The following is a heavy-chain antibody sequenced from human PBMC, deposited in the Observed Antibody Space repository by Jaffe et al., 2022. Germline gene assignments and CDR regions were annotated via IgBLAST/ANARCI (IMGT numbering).Heavy chain of an antibody. D-gene: IGHD2-2*02. J-gene: IGHJ6*03. Sequence: QVQLVQSGAEVKKPGASVKVSCKASGYTFTSYGISWVRQAPGQGLEWMGWISAYNGNTNYAQKLQGRVTMTTDTSTSTAYMELRSLRSDDTAVYYCARVVPAAIPYYYYYYMDVWGKGTTVTVSS. CDR1: GYTFTSYG. V-gene: IGHV1-18*01. CDR3: ARVVPAAIPYYYYYYMDV. CDR2: ISAYNGNT.